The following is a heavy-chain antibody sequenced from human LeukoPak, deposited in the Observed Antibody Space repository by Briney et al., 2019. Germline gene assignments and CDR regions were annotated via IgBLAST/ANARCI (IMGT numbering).Heavy chain of an antibody. V-gene: IGHV1-8*03. J-gene: IGHJ3*01. CDR2: MNPNSGNT. CDR1: GYTFTGYY. CDR3: ARFSKSADAFDV. Sequence: ASVKVSCKASGYTFTGYYMHWVRQATGRGLEWMGWMNPNSGNTGYAQKFQGRVTITRNTSISTAYMELNSLRSEDTAVYYCARFSKSADAFDVWGQGTLVTVSS.